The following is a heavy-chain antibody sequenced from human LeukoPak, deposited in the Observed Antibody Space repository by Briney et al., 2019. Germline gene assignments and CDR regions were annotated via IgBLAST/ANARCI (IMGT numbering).Heavy chain of an antibody. CDR1: GFTFSSYA. J-gene: IGHJ4*02. CDR3: AKGSGISYPYYFDY. D-gene: IGHD3-10*01. CDR2: IVGSGGST. Sequence: GGSLRLSCAASGFTFSSYAMSWVRQAPGKGLEWVSGIVGSGGSTYSSDSVKGRFTISRDNSKNTLYLQMNSLRAEDTALYYCAKGSGISYPYYFDYWGQGTLVTVSS. V-gene: IGHV3-23*01.